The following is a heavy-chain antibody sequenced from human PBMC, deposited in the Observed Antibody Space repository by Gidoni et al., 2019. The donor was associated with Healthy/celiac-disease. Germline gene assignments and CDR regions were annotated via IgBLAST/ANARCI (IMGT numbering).Heavy chain of an antibody. V-gene: IGHV1-46*03. CDR3: ARDHKYCSGGSCYSYMDV. J-gene: IGHJ6*03. D-gene: IGHD2-15*01. CDR2: INPSGGST. CDR1: GYTFTSYY. Sequence: QVQLVPSGAEVKKPAASVKVSCTASGYTFTSYYMHRGRQAPGQGLEWMGIINPSGGSTSYAQKFQGRVTMTRDTSTSTVYMELSSLRSEDTAVYYCARDHKYCSGGSCYSYMDVWGKGTTVTVSS.